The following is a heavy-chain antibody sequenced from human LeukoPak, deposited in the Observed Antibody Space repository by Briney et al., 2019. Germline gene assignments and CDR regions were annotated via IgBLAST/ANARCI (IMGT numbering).Heavy chain of an antibody. J-gene: IGHJ4*02. CDR2: ISSSSSYI. V-gene: IGHV3-21*01. D-gene: IGHD4-17*01. CDR3: ARALLDYGDPPRFDY. CDR1: GFTFSSYS. Sequence: GGSLRLSCAASGFTFSSYSMNWVRQAPGKGLEWVSSISSSSSYIYYADSVKGRFTISRDNAKNSLYLQMNSLSAEDTAVYYCARALLDYGDPPRFDYWGQGTLVTVSS.